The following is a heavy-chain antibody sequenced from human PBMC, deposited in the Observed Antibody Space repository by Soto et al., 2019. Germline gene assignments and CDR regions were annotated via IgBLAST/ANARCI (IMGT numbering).Heavy chain of an antibody. CDR3: ARAFYGDYGYFDY. CDR1: GYTFTSYY. Sequence: QVQLVQSGAEVKKPGASVKVSCKASGYTFTSYYMHWVRQAPGQGLEWMGIINPSGGSTWSAQKFQGRVTMTWDTSTSTVYMELSSLRSEYTAVYYCARAFYGDYGYFDYWGQGTLVTVSS. D-gene: IGHD4-17*01. J-gene: IGHJ4*02. V-gene: IGHV1-46*03. CDR2: INPSGGST.